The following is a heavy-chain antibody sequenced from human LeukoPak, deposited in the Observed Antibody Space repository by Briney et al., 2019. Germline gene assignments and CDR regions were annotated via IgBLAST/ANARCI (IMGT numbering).Heavy chain of an antibody. CDR3: ASAASYSVDY. D-gene: IGHD1-26*01. J-gene: IGHJ4*02. CDR1: GGSISSSSYY. V-gene: IGHV4-39*01. Sequence: SEALPLTCTVSGGSISSSSYYWGWIRQPPGKGLEWIGSTYYSGSTYYNPSLESRVTISVDTSKNQFSLKLSSVTAADTAVYYCASAASYSVDYWGQGTLVTVSS. CDR2: TYYSGST.